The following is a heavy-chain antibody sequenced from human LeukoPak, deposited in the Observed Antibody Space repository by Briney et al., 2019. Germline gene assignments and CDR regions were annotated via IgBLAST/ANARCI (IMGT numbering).Heavy chain of an antibody. CDR1: GFTFSSSA. CDR2: ISASGGST. Sequence: GGSLRLSCAASGFTFSSSAMSWVRQVPGKGLEWVSGISASGGSTSYADSVRGRFTISRDNSKNTLYLQMNSLRAEDTAVYYCAKDRSQWLLACDRYWGQGTLVTVSS. V-gene: IGHV3-23*01. D-gene: IGHD6-19*01. CDR3: AKDRSQWLLACDRY. J-gene: IGHJ4*02.